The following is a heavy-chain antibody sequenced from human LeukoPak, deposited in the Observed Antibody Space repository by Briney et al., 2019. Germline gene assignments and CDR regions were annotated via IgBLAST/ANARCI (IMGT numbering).Heavy chain of an antibody. V-gene: IGHV3-11*04. CDR2: INSSCATT. CDR3: ARGDEGDTTVLRGGYFDY. D-gene: IGHD4-17*01. J-gene: IGHJ4*02. CDR1: GFAFSDYF. Sequence: GGSLRLSCTGSGFAFSDYFMTWIRQAPGKGLEYISFINSSCATTYYADSVKGRFTISRDNAKNSLYLQVDSLRAEDTAVYYCARGDEGDTTVLRGGYFDYWGQGTLVTVSS.